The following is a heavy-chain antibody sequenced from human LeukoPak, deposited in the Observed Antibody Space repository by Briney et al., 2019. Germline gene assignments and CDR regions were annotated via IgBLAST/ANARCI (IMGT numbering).Heavy chain of an antibody. CDR3: ARGQWLTTVIIDY. CDR2: IYTSGST. CDR1: GGSISSGSYY. V-gene: IGHV4-61*02. D-gene: IGHD4-17*01. J-gene: IGHJ4*02. Sequence: TASETLSLTCTVSGGSISSGSYYWSWIRQPAGKGLEWIGRIYTSGSTNYNPSLMSRVTISVDTSKNQFSLKLSSVTAADTAVYYCARGQWLTTVIIDYWGQGTLVTVSS.